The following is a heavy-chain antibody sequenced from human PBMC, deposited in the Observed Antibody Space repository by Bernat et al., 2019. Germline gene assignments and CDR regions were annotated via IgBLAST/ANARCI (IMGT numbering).Heavy chain of an antibody. CDR2: TYYRSKWYN. D-gene: IGHD2-2*01. V-gene: IGHV6-1*01. CDR3: ARYGCTSTSCYDWFDP. CDR1: GDSVSSNSAA. Sequence: QVQLQQSGPGLVKPSQTLSLTCAISGDSVSSNSAAWNWIRQSPSRGLEWLGRTYYRSKWYNDYAVSVKSRITINPDTSKKQFYLQLNSVTPEDTAVYYCARYGCTSTSCYDWFDPWGQGTLVTVSS. J-gene: IGHJ5*02.